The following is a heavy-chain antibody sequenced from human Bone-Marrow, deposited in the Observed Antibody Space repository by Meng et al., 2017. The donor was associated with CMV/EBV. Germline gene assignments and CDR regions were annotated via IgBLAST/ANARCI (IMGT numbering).Heavy chain of an antibody. CDR2: ISSSSSYI. V-gene: IGHV3-21*01. CDR1: GFTFSSYS. CDR3: ARDPRAYFDY. J-gene: IGHJ4*02. Sequence: GESLKISCAASGFTFSSYSMNWVRQAPGKGLEWVSSISSSSSYIYYADSVKSRFTISRDNTKNSLYLQMNSLRAEDTAVYYCARDPRAYFDYWGQGTLVTVSS.